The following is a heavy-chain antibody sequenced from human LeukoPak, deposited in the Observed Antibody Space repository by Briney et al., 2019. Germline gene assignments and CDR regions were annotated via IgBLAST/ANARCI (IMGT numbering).Heavy chain of an antibody. V-gene: IGHV3-21*01. CDR1: GFTSSSYS. D-gene: IGHD3-10*01. J-gene: IGHJ4*02. CDR3: ARASTLYGSGSYPFDY. CDR2: ISSSSSYI. Sequence: PGGSLRLSCAASGFTSSSYSMNWVRQAPGKGLEWVSSISSSSSYIYYADSVKGRFTISRDNAKNSLYLQMNSLRAEDTAVYYCARASTLYGSGSYPFDYWGQGTLVTVSS.